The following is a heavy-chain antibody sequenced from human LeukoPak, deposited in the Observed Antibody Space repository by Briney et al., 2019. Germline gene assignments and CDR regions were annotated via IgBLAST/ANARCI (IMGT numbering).Heavy chain of an antibody. CDR3: ATSYYDILTGYYGSWFDP. Sequence: GESLKISCKVSGYSFTTCWIAWVRQTPGKGLEWMGIIYPGDSDTRYSPSFQGQVTISADRSISTAYLQWSSLRSEDTAVYYCATSYYDILTGYYGSWFDPWGQGTLVTVSS. CDR1: GYSFTTCW. D-gene: IGHD3-9*01. J-gene: IGHJ5*02. V-gene: IGHV5-51*01. CDR2: IYPGDSDT.